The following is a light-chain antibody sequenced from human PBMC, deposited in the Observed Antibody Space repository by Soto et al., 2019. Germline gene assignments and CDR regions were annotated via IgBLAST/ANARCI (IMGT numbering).Light chain of an antibody. Sequence: EIVLTQSPATLPLSPGERATLSCRASQSVSSYLAWYQQKPGQAPRLLIYDASNRATGIPARFSGSGSGTDFTLTISSLEPEDFAVYYGQQRSNWPPYTFGRGTKLEIK. J-gene: IGKJ2*01. CDR3: QQRSNWPPYT. CDR1: QSVSSY. CDR2: DAS. V-gene: IGKV3-11*01.